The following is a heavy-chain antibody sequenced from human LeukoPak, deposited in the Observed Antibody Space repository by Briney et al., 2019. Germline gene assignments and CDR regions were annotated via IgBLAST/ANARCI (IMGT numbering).Heavy chain of an antibody. D-gene: IGHD1-26*01. CDR1: GFTFGNYW. J-gene: IGHJ3*02. V-gene: IGHV3-53*01. CDR2: IYSGGST. CDR3: ARGGSYLSAFDI. Sequence: GGSLRLSCAASGFTFGNYWMHWVRQVPGKGLEWVSIIYSGGSTFYADSVKGRFTISRDNSKNTLYLQMNSLRAEDTAVYYCARGGSYLSAFDIWGQGTKVTVSS.